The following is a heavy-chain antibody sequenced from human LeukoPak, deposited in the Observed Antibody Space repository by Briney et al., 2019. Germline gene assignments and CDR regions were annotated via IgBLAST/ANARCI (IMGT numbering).Heavy chain of an antibody. V-gene: IGHV3-7*01. Sequence: GGSLRLSCAASGFTFSSYWMSWVRQAPAKGLEWVANIKQDGSEKYYVDSVKGRFTISRDNAKNSLYLQMNSLRAEDAAVYYCAREDDDLYYFDYWGQGTLVTVSS. CDR3: AREDDDLYYFDY. D-gene: IGHD1-1*01. J-gene: IGHJ4*02. CDR1: GFTFSSYW. CDR2: IKQDGSEK.